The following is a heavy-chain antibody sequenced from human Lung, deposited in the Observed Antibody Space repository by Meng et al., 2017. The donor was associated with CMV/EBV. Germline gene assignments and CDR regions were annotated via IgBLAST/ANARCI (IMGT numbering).Heavy chain of an antibody. CDR2: IRYDGSNK. CDR3: AKDSSHGSGTIY. V-gene: IGHV3-30*02. J-gene: IGHJ4*01. D-gene: IGHD3-10*01. Sequence: GESXKISCAASGFTFSSYGMHWVRQAPGKGLEWVAFIRYDGSNKYYADSVKGRFTISRDNSKNTLYLQMNSLRAEDTAVYYCAKDSSHGSGTIYWGHGTLVTVSS. CDR1: GFTFSSYG.